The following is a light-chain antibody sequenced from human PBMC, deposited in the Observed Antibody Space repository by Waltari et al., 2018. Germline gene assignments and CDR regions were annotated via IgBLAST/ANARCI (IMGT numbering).Light chain of an antibody. CDR1: SGSISTNH. CDR3: QSYQSTSVI. CDR2: EDD. Sequence: NFMLTQPHSVSESPGKTVTISCTRSSGSISTNHVQWYQQRPGSAPTALIFEDDRRPSGVPDRFSGSIDRSSNSASLTISGLKTEDEADYYCQSYQSTSVIFGGGTKLTVL. J-gene: IGLJ2*01. V-gene: IGLV6-57*03.